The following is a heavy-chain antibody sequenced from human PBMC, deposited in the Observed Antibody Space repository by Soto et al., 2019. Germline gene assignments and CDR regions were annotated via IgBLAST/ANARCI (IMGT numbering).Heavy chain of an antibody. CDR3: ARALPVAKGGFDP. J-gene: IGHJ5*02. V-gene: IGHV3-53*02. CDR1: GFTVSNTY. CDR2: IYTAGGT. Sequence: EVQLVETGGGLIQPGGSLRLSCAASGFTVSNTYMTWVRQPPGKGLVCVSVIYTAGGTNYADSVKGRFIISRDNSKNTLYLQMNSLRAEDTAVYYCARALPVAKGGFDPWGQGTLVTVSS. D-gene: IGHD2-2*01.